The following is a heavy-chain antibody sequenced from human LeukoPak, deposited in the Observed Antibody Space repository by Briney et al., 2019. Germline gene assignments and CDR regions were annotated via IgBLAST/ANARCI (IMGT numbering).Heavy chain of an antibody. CDR2: ISSSSSDI. Sequence: GRSLRLSCAASGFTFSNYSMNWVRQAPGKGLEWVSSISSSSSDIYYADSVKGRFTISRDNAKNSLYLQMNSLRAEDTAVYYCARLEMGTTDYWGQGTLVTVSS. D-gene: IGHD5-24*01. CDR3: ARLEMGTTDY. CDR1: GFTFSNYS. V-gene: IGHV3-21*01. J-gene: IGHJ4*02.